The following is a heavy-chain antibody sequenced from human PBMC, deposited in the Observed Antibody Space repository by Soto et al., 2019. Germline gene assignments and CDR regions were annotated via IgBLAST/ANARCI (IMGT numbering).Heavy chain of an antibody. V-gene: IGHV1-18*01. CDR1: GYTFTTYA. J-gene: IGHJ4*02. D-gene: IGHD2-8*02. CDR2: MNGYNGNT. CDR3: ARGGVAANMGISGY. Sequence: ASVDVSCKACGYTFTTYAISWVGQAPGQGLEWMGWMNGYNGNTKYAQKFQGRVTMTTDTSTSTVYMELRSLTSDDTAVYYCARGGVAANMGISGYWGQGTLVTVSS.